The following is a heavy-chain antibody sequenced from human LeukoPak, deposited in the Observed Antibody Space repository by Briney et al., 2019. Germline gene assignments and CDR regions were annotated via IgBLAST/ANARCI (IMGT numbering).Heavy chain of an antibody. CDR3: ARNLPDEKSFDY. Sequence: SETLSLTCTVSGGSISSYYWSWIRQPPGKGLEWIGYIYYGGSTNYNPSLKSRVTISVDTSKNQFSLKRSSVIGADTAVYYCARNLPDEKSFDYWGQGTLVTVSS. CDR1: GGSISSYY. J-gene: IGHJ4*02. CDR2: IYYGGST. V-gene: IGHV4-59*12.